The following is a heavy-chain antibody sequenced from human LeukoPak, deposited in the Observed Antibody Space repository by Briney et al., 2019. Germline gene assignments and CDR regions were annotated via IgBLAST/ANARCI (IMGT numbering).Heavy chain of an antibody. Sequence: PGGSLRLSCAASGFTFSTFGMHWVRHTPGKGLERVAFIRYDGTIKYYADSVKGRFTISRDNSKNTLSLQMDSLRADDTAVYYCVKRIIVADKFDYWGQGSLVTVSS. D-gene: IGHD5-12*01. J-gene: IGHJ4*02. CDR1: GFTFSTFG. CDR3: VKRIIVADKFDY. CDR2: IRYDGTIK. V-gene: IGHV3-30*02.